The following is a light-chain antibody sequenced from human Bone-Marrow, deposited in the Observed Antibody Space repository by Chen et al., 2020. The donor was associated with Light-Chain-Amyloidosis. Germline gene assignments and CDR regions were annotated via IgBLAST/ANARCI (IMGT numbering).Light chain of an antibody. CDR2: DDS. CDR3: QVWDRSSDRPV. J-gene: IGLJ3*02. V-gene: IGLV3-21*02. CDR1: NIGSTS. Sequence: SYVLTQPSSVSVAPGQTATLACGGNNIGSTSVHCYQQTPGQAHLLVVYDDSDRPSGIPERLSGSNSGNTATLTISRVEAGDEADYYCQVWDRSSDRPVFGGGTKLTVL.